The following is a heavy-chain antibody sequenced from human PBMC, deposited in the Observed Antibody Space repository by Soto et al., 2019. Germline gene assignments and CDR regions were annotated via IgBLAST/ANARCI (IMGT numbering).Heavy chain of an antibody. CDR1: GGTFSSYT. CDR2: IIPILGIA. D-gene: IGHD4-17*01. Sequence: SVKVSCKASGGTFSSYTISWVRQAPGQGLEWMGRIIPILGIANYAQKFQGRVTITADESTSTAYMELSSLRSEDTAVYYCARITTTVHNWFDPWGQGTLVTVSS. CDR3: ARITTTVHNWFDP. V-gene: IGHV1-69*02. J-gene: IGHJ5*02.